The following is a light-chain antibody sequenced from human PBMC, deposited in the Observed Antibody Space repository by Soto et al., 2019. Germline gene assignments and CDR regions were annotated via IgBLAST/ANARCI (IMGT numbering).Light chain of an antibody. V-gene: IGLV1-40*01. J-gene: IGLJ2*01. CDR1: RSNIGAPYD. CDR2: GNI. CDR3: QSYDRSLSGVV. Sequence: QSVLTQPPSVSAAPGQRVTISCTGSRSNIGAPYDVHWYQQLPGTAPKLLIYGNINRPSGVPDRFSGSKSGTSASLAITGLQAEDEADYYCQSYDRSLSGVVFGGGTKVTVL.